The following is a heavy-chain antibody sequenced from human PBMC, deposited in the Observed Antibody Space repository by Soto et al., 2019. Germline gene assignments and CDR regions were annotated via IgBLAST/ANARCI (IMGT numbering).Heavy chain of an antibody. CDR1: GFTFRDYA. CDR3: GKERRGSGWSVCNF. V-gene: IGHV3-23*01. Sequence: PGGSLRLSCAASGFTFRDYAMNWVRQAPGKGPEWVADISGNGNSARHADSVKGRFTISRDNSQNTLYLHMNSLRVDDTAIYYCGKERRGSGWSVCNFWGQGTLVTVSS. D-gene: IGHD6-19*01. J-gene: IGHJ4*02. CDR2: ISGNGNSA.